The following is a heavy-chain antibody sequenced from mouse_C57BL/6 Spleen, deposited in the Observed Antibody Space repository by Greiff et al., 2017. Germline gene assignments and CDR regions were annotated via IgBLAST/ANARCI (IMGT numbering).Heavy chain of an antibody. CDR2: INPGSGGT. Sequence: QVQLKQSGAELVRPGTSVKVSCKASGYAFTNYLIEWVQQRPGQGLEWIGVINPGSGGTNYNEKFKGKATLTADKSSSTAYMQLSSLTSEDSAVYFCARRYGSSYVGYFDYWGQGTTLTVSS. D-gene: IGHD1-1*01. V-gene: IGHV1-54*01. CDR3: ARRYGSSYVGYFDY. CDR1: GYAFTNYL. J-gene: IGHJ2*01.